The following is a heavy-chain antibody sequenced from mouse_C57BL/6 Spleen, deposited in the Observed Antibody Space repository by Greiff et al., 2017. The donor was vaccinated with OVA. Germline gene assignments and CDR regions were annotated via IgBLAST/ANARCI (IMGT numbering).Heavy chain of an antibody. CDR2: ISSGSSTI. V-gene: IGHV5-17*01. CDR3: AREWAWFAY. CDR1: GFTFSDYG. J-gene: IGHJ3*01. Sequence: EVNVVESGGGLVKPGGSLKLSCAASGFTFSDYGMHWVRQAPEKGLEWVAYISSGSSTIYYADTVKGRFTISRDNAKNTLFLQMTSLRSEDTAMYYCAREWAWFAYWGQGTLVTVSA.